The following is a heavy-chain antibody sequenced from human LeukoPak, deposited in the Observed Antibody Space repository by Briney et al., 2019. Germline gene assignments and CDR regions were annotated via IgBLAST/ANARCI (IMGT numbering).Heavy chain of an antibody. CDR3: ATLIVVVPAAVDWYFDL. V-gene: IGHV1-2*02. Sequence: ASVKVSCKASGYTFTGYYMHWVRQAPGQGLEWMGWINPNSGGTNYAQKFQGRVTMTRDTSISTAYMELSRLRSDDTAVYYCATLIVVVPAAVDWYFDLWGRGTLVTVSS. CDR2: INPNSGGT. J-gene: IGHJ2*01. CDR1: GYTFTGYY. D-gene: IGHD2-2*01.